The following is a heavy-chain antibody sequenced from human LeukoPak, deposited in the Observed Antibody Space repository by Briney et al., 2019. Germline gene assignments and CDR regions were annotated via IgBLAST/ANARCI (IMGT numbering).Heavy chain of an antibody. Sequence: SETLSLTCTVSGASISSYYWSWIRQHPGKGLEWIGDIYYSGSIKYNPSLKSRVTMSVDTSKNQFSLKLSSVTAADTAIYYCARENPSGYYNRPIDYWGQGTLVTVSS. CDR3: ARENPSGYYNRPIDY. CDR1: GASISSYY. J-gene: IGHJ4*02. D-gene: IGHD3-22*01. V-gene: IGHV4-59*01. CDR2: IYYSGSI.